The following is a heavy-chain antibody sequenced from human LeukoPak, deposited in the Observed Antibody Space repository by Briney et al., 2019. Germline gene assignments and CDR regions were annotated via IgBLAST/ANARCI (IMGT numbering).Heavy chain of an antibody. CDR3: ARDMWRVNLITPQGY. V-gene: IGHV3-30*04. CDR1: GYTLTGYY. CDR2: ISYDGSNK. J-gene: IGHJ4*02. D-gene: IGHD3-16*01. Sequence: SCKASGYTLTGYYMHWVRQAPGKGLEWVAVISYDGSNKYYADSVKGRFTISRDNSKNTLYLQMNSLRAEDTAVYYCARDMWRVNLITPQGYWGQGTLVTVSS.